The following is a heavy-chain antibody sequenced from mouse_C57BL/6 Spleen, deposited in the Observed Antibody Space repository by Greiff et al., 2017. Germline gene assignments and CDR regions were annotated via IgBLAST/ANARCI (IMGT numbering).Heavy chain of an antibody. V-gene: IGHV3-8*01. Sequence: EVKLLESGPGLAKPSQTLSLTCSVTGYSITSDYWNWIRKFPGNKLEYMGYISYSGSTYYNPSLKSRISITRDTSKNQYYLQLNSVTTEDTATYYCARSITTVVATGYFDVWGTGTTVTVSS. CDR2: ISYSGST. J-gene: IGHJ1*03. CDR1: GYSITSDY. D-gene: IGHD1-1*01. CDR3: ARSITTVVATGYFDV.